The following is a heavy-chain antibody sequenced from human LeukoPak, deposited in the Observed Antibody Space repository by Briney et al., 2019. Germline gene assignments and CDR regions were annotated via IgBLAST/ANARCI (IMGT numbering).Heavy chain of an antibody. CDR2: ISADDGKT. V-gene: IGHV1-18*01. CDR1: GGTFSSYA. Sequence: ASVKVSCKASGGTFSSYAISWVRQAPGQGLEWMGWISADDGKTHYSERHQGRVTMSTDTVTSTAYMELRSLRSDDTAVYYCARELHVERDDYWGQGTLVTVSS. D-gene: IGHD1-1*01. CDR3: ARELHVERDDY. J-gene: IGHJ4*02.